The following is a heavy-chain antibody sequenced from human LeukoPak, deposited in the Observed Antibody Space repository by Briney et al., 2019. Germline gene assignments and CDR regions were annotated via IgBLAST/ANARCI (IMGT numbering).Heavy chain of an antibody. J-gene: IGHJ4*02. CDR3: ARALPLAVAGNGGLTDY. V-gene: IGHV4-34*01. D-gene: IGHD6-19*01. Sequence: SETLSLTSAVYGGSFSDYYWSWIRQPPGKGLEWIGEINHGVTTNYNPSLKSRLTISVDTSKNQFSLKMSSVTAADTAVYYCARALPLAVAGNGGLTDYWGQGALVTVSS. CDR2: INHGVTT. CDR1: GGSFSDYY.